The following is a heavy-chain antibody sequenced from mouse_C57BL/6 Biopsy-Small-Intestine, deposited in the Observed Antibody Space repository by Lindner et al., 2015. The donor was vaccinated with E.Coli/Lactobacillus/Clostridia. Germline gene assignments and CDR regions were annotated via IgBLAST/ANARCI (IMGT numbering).Heavy chain of an antibody. J-gene: IGHJ3*01. CDR1: GYTFTSFG. CDR2: IYPRGDNT. CDR3: ARGTGTGSWFAY. V-gene: IGHV1-81*01. Sequence: VQLQESGAELARPGASVNLSCKASGYTFTSFGIGWMKQRSGQGLEWIGEIYPRGDNTYYNEKFKGKATLTADRSSNTAYMDLRSLTSEDSAVYFCARGTGTGSWFAYWGQGTLVTVSA. D-gene: IGHD4-1*01.